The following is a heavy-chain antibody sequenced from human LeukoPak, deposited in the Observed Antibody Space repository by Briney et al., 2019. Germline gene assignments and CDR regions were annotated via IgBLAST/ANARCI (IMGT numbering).Heavy chain of an antibody. D-gene: IGHD3-16*01. Sequence: GGSLRLSCAASGFTFNMYSMNWVRQAPGKGLEWVSSISSSSSYIYYVDSLKGRFTISRDNAKNSLYLQMNSLRAEDTAVYYCATLGENDFDIWGQGTMVTVSS. CDR1: GFTFNMYS. CDR2: ISSSSSYI. J-gene: IGHJ3*02. V-gene: IGHV3-21*01. CDR3: ATLGENDFDI.